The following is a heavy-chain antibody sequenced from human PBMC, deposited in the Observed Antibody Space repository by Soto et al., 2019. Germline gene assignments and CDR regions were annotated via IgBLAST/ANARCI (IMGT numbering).Heavy chain of an antibody. CDR3: ARPTRYYYDSSGQSAWFDP. CDR1: GGTYSSYA. J-gene: IGHJ5*02. Sequence: SVKVSCKASGGTYSSYAISWVRQAPGQGLEWVGGIIPIFGTANYAQKFQGRVTITADESTSTAYMELSSLRSEDTAVYYCARPTRYYYDSSGQSAWFDPWDQGTLVTVSS. D-gene: IGHD3-22*01. CDR2: IIPIFGTA. V-gene: IGHV1-69*13.